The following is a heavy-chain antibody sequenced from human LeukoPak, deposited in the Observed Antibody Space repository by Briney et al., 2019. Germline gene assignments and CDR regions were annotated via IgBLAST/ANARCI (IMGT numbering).Heavy chain of an antibody. CDR3: ARGARGSDY. CDR1: GFTFSNFW. J-gene: IGHJ4*02. V-gene: IGHV3-48*01. D-gene: IGHD1-26*01. CDR2: ISSSSSTI. Sequence: GGSLRLSCAASGFTFSNFWMSWVRQAPGKGLEGVSYISSSSSTIYHADSVKGRFTISRDNAKNSLYLQMNSLRAEDTAVYYCARGARGSDYWGQGTLVTVSS.